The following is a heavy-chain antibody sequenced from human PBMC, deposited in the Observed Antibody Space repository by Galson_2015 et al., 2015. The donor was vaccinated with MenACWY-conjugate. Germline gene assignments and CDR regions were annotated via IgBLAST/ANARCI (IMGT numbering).Heavy chain of an antibody. CDR2: ISGSGGST. V-gene: IGHV3-23*01. J-gene: IGHJ4*02. D-gene: IGHD1-26*01. CDR3: ANMGGSYCIHY. Sequence: SLRLSCAASGFTFSSYAMSWVRQAPGKGLEWVSAISGSGGSTYYADSVKGRFTISRDNSKNTLYLQMNSLRAEDTAVYYCANMGGSYCIHYWGQGTLVTVSS. CDR1: GFTFSSYA.